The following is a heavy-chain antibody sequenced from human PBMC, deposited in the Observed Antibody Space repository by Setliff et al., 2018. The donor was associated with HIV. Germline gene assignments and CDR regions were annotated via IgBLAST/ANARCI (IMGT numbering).Heavy chain of an antibody. D-gene: IGHD2-8*01. CDR2: VSPGDSGT. Sequence: GESLKISCRGSGYSFTNSWIGWVRQMPGKGLEWMGIVSPGDSGTSYSPSFQGQVTMSADKSISTAYLQWSSLKASDTAMYYCARLKDVVLMVNDFWGQGTLVTVSS. CDR1: GYSFTNSW. J-gene: IGHJ4*02. V-gene: IGHV5-51*01. CDR3: ARLKDVVLMVNDF.